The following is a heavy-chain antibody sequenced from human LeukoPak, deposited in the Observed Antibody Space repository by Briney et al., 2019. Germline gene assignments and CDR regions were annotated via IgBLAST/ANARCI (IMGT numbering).Heavy chain of an antibody. CDR1: GYSFTSYW. CDR3: ARLSYGDYGDTRSPELYYFDY. Sequence: GESLKISCKGSGYSFTSYWIGWVRQMPGKGLEWMGIIYPGDSDTRYSPSFQGQVTISADKSISTAYLQWSSLKASDTAMYYCARLSYGDYGDTRSPELYYFDYWGQGTLVTVSS. CDR2: IYPGDSDT. J-gene: IGHJ4*02. D-gene: IGHD4-17*01. V-gene: IGHV5-51*01.